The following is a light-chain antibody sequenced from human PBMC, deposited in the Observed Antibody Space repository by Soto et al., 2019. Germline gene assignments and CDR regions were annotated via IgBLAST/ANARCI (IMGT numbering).Light chain of an antibody. Sequence: QSVLTQPPSASGTPGQRVTIPRSGSSANIGSNYVSWYQQLPGTAPKLLIYKNNQRPSGVPDRFSGSKSGTSASLAISGLRSEDEAEYYCAAWDESLSGPIFGGGTKLTVL. V-gene: IGLV1-47*01. CDR3: AAWDESLSGPI. CDR2: KNN. CDR1: SANIGSNY. J-gene: IGLJ2*01.